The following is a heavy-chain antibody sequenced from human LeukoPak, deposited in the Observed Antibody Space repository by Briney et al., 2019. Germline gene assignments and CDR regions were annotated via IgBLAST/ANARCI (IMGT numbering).Heavy chain of an antibody. CDR1: GYTFTSYD. J-gene: IGHJ4*02. V-gene: IGHV1-8*01. D-gene: IGHD3-22*01. CDR3: ARGTYDSSGYYYGY. Sequence: ASVKVSCKASGYTFTSYDINWVRQATGQGLEWMGWMNTNSGNTGYAQKFQGRVTMTRNTSISTAYMELSSLRSEDTAVYYCARGTYDSSGYYYGYWGQGTLVTVSS. CDR2: MNTNSGNT.